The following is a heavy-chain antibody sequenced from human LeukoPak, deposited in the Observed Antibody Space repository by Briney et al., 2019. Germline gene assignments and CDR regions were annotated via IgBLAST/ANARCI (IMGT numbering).Heavy chain of an antibody. Sequence: GGSLSLSCAASGFTFSSYGMHWVRQAPGKGLEWVAFIRYDGSNKYYADSVKGRFTISRDNSKNTLYLQMNSLRAEDTAVYYCALFGVVIIPSDYWGQGTLVTVSS. V-gene: IGHV3-30*02. J-gene: IGHJ4*02. D-gene: IGHD3-3*01. CDR1: GFTFSSYG. CDR2: IRYDGSNK. CDR3: ALFGVVIIPSDY.